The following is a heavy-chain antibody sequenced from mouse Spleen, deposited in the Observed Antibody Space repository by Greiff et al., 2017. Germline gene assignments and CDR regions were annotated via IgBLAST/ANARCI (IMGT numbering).Heavy chain of an antibody. V-gene: IGHV1-15*01. D-gene: IGHD2-13*01. CDR3: TREGDWVLYFDY. Sequence: VQLQESGAELVRPGASVTLSCKASGYTFTDYEMHWVKQTPVHGLEWIGAIDPETGGTAYNQKFKGKAILTADKSSSTAYMELRSLTSEDSAVYYCTREGDWVLYFDYWGQGTTLTVSS. CDR1: GYTFTDYE. J-gene: IGHJ2*01. CDR2: IDPETGGT.